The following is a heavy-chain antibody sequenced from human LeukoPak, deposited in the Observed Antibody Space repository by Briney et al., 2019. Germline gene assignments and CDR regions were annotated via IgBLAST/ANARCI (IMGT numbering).Heavy chain of an antibody. J-gene: IGHJ4*02. CDR2: INPSLGNT. D-gene: IGHD3-3*01. CDR3: AREGYYDFWSGYLAPRQSHFDY. CDR1: RYTLTSYY. Sequence: ASVKVSCTASRYTLTSYYMHWVRQAPGQGPEWMGIINPSLGNTRYAQKFQGRVTMTSDTSTSTAYMELRSLRSDDTAVYYCAREGYYDFWSGYLAPRQSHFDYWGQGTLVTVSS. V-gene: IGHV1-46*01.